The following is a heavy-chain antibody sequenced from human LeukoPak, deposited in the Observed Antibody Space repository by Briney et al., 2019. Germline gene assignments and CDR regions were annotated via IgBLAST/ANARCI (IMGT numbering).Heavy chain of an antibody. D-gene: IGHD6-19*01. J-gene: IGHJ4*02. V-gene: IGHV4-61*02. CDR1: GGSISSGSYY. CDR2: IYTSGST. CDR3: ARATVAGPYYFDY. Sequence: SETLSLTCSVSGGSISSGSYYWSWIRQPAGKGLEWIGRIYTSGSTNYNPSLKSRVTISVDTSKNQFSLKLSSVTAADTAVYYCARATVAGPYYFDYWGQGSLVTVSS.